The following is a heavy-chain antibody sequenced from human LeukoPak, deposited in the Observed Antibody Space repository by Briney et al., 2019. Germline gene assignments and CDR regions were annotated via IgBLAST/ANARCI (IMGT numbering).Heavy chain of an antibody. D-gene: IGHD3-22*01. J-gene: IGHJ4*02. CDR2: IIPIFGTA. Sequence: SVKVSCKASGGTFSSYSISWVRQAPERGLEGLEGIIPIFGTANYAQKFQGRVTITTDESTSTAYMERSSLRSEDTAVYYCARGPYDSSGYYYSFDHWGQGTLVTVSS. V-gene: IGHV1-69*05. CDR1: GGTFSSYS. CDR3: ARGPYDSSGYYYSFDH.